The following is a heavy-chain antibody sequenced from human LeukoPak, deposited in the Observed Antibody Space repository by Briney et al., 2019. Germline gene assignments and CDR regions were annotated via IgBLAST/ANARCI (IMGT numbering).Heavy chain of an antibody. CDR3: TRGGLGTATDY. CDR1: GFTFSSHW. V-gene: IGHV3-74*01. CDR2: VNNDGSGT. J-gene: IGHJ4*02. D-gene: IGHD1-14*01. Sequence: GGSLRLSCAASGFTFSSHWMHWVRQAPGKRLVWVSYVNNDGSGTAHADSVKGRFTISRDNAKNTVYLQMNSLRAEDTAVYYCTRGGLGTATDYWGQGTLVTVSS.